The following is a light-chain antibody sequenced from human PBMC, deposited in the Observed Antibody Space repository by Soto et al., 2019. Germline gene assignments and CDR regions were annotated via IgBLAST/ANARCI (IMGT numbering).Light chain of an antibody. J-gene: IGLJ1*01. CDR1: SSDVGAYNS. CDR2: DVS. Sequence: QSALTQPASVSGSPGQSITISCTGTSSDVGAYNSVSWYQQHPGKAPKLIIYDVSTRPSGISDRFSGSKSGNTASLTNSGVQAEDESDYNCSSYTTSVTYVFETGTKLTVL. CDR3: SSYTTSVTYV. V-gene: IGLV2-14*01.